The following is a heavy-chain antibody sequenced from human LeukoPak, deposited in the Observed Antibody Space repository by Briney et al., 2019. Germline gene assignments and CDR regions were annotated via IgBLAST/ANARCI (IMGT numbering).Heavy chain of an antibody. D-gene: IGHD6-13*01. CDR3: AKDQRIAAAGNAFDI. J-gene: IGHJ3*02. CDR1: GFTFSSYG. CDR2: ISYDGSNK. Sequence: GGSLRLSCAASGFTFSSYGMHWVRQAPGKGLEWVAVISYDGSNKYYADSVKGRFTISRDNSKNTLYLQMNSLRAEDTAVYYCAKDQRIAAAGNAFDIWGQGTMVTVSS. V-gene: IGHV3-30*18.